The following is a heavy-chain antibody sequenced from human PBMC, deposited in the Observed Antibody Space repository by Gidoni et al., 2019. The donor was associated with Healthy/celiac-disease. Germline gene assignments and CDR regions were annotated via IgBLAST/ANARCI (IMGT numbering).Heavy chain of an antibody. CDR1: VGSISSYY. Sequence: VQLPESVPGLVKPSETLSLTCTVSVGSISSYYWSWIRQPPGKGLEWIGYIYYNGSTNYNPALKRRVTIAVDTSKNQFSRKRSSVTAADTAVYYGARRTSPGGGMDVWGQGTTVTVSS. D-gene: IGHD3-10*01. V-gene: IGHV4-59*01. CDR3: ARRTSPGGGMDV. CDR2: IYYNGST. J-gene: IGHJ6*02.